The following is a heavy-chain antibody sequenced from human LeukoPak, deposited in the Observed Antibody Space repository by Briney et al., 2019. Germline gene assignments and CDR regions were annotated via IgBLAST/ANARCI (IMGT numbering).Heavy chain of an antibody. CDR1: GGSFSGYY. D-gene: IGHD5/OR15-5a*01. CDR2: INHSGRT. Sequence: SETLSLTCAVYGGSFSGYYWSWIRQPPGKGLEWIGEINHSGRTNYDPSLKSRVTISVDTSKNQFSLKLSSVTAADTAVYYCARESTTNDGSGLDYWGQGTLVTVSS. J-gene: IGHJ4*02. CDR3: ARESTTNDGSGLDY. V-gene: IGHV4-34*01.